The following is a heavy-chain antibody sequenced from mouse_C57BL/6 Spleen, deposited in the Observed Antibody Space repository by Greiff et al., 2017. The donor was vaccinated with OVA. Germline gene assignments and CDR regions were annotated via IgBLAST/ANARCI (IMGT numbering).Heavy chain of an antibody. D-gene: IGHD2-1*01. CDR1: GFSLSTFGMG. Sequence: QVTLKESGPGILQPSQTLSLTCSFSGFSLSTFGMGVGWIRQPSGKGLEWLAHIWWDDDKYYNPALKSRLTISKDTSKNQVFLKIANVDTAETATYYCARVARGNYVGYYFDYWGQGTTLTVSS. V-gene: IGHV8-8*01. CDR3: ARVARGNYVGYYFDY. J-gene: IGHJ2*01. CDR2: IWWDDDK.